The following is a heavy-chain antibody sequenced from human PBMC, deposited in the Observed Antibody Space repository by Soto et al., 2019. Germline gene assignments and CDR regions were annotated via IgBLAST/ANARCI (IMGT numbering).Heavy chain of an antibody. J-gene: IGHJ6*03. CDR2: ISYDGSNK. V-gene: IGHV3-30*18. CDR3: AKDPSTEYSSSFDYYYYMDV. D-gene: IGHD6-13*01. CDR1: GFTFSSYG. Sequence: GSLRLSCAASGFTFSSYGMHWVRQAPGKGLEWVAVISYDGSNKYYADSVKGRFTISRDNSKNTLYLQMNSLRAEDTAVYYCAKDPSTEYSSSFDYYYYMDVWGKGTTVTVSS.